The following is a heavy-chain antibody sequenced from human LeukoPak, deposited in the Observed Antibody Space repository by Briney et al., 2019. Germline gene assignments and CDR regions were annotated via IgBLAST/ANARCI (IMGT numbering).Heavy chain of an antibody. CDR1: GGSFSGYY. V-gene: IGHV4-34*01. CDR2: INHSGST. CDR3: ARMFYYGSGSSFDY. Sequence: SETLSLTCAVYGGSFSGYYWSWIRQPPGKGLEWIGEINHSGSTNYNPSLKSRVTISVDTSKNQFSLKLSSVTAADTAVYYCARMFYYGSGSSFDYWGQGTLVTVSS. D-gene: IGHD3-10*01. J-gene: IGHJ4*02.